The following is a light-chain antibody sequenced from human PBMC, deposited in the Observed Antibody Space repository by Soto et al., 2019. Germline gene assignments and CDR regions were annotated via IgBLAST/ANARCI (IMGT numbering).Light chain of an antibody. CDR1: QSISSW. CDR2: DAS. Sequence: DIQMTQSPPTRSATAGDRVTITCRASQSISSWLAWYQHKPGKAPRLLIYDASNLQSGVPSRFSGSRSGTEFTLTLSSLQPDDFATYYCQQYNSHSRTFGQGTKVDI. CDR3: QQYNSHSRT. V-gene: IGKV1-5*01. J-gene: IGKJ1*01.